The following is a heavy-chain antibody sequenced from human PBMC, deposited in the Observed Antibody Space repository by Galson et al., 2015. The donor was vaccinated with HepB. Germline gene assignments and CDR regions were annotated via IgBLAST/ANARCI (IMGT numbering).Heavy chain of an antibody. CDR2: IYYSGST. J-gene: IGHJ4*02. V-gene: IGHV4-59*08. Sequence: SETLSLTCTVSGGSISSYYWSWIRQPPGKGLEWIGYIYYSGSTNYNPSLKSRVTISVDTSKNQFSLKLSSVTAADTAVYYCARLIWGAVAGAGDYWGQGTLVTISS. CDR3: ARLIWGAVAGAGDY. D-gene: IGHD6-19*01. CDR1: GGSISSYY.